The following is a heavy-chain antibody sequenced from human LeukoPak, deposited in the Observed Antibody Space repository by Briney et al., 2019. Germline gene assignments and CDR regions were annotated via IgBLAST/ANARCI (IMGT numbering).Heavy chain of an antibody. Sequence: GGSLSLFCGASGFPFNSYGMHGVRQAPGKGGEWVAVISYDGSNKYYADSVKGRFTISRDNSKNTLYLQMNTLRDAATAEYYCFLGWNDAAFDIWGQGTMVTVSS. CDR3: FLGWNDAAFDI. J-gene: IGHJ3*02. CDR1: GFPFNSYG. V-gene: IGHV3-30*03. D-gene: IGHD1-1*01. CDR2: ISYDGSNK.